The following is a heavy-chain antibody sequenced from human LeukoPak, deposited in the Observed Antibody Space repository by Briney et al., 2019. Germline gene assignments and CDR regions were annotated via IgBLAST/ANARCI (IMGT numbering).Heavy chain of an antibody. CDR2: INPSSGGT. J-gene: IGHJ5*02. Sequence: ASVKVSCKASGYTFTGYYMHWVRQAPGQGLEWMGWINPSSGGTNCAQKFQGRFTMTRDTAISTAYMELSRLTSDDTAVYYCARIRFGESPYPWGQGTLVTVSS. CDR1: GYTFTGYY. CDR3: ARIRFGESPYP. V-gene: IGHV1-2*02. D-gene: IGHD3-10*01.